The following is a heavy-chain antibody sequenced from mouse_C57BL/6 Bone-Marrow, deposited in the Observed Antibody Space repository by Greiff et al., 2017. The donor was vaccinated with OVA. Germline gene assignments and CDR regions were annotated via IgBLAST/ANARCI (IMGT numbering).Heavy chain of an antibody. J-gene: IGHJ1*03. CDR3: ARVHYDGSSYWYFDV. CDR2: SRNNANDYTT. CDR1: GFTFSDFY. D-gene: IGHD1-1*01. Sequence: EVKLVESGRGLVQSGRSLRLSCATSGFTFSDFYMEWVRLAPGKGLEWIAASRNNANDYTTEYSASVKGRFIVSRDTSQSILYLQMNALRAEDTAIYYCARVHYDGSSYWYFDVWGTGTTVTVSS. V-gene: IGHV7-1*01.